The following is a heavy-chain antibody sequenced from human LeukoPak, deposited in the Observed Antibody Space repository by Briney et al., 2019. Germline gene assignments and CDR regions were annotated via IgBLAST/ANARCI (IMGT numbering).Heavy chain of an antibody. J-gene: IGHJ4*02. CDR3: ARYDSSGYCFDY. CDR2: INHSGST. V-gene: IGHV4-34*01. D-gene: IGHD3-22*01. Sequence: SETLSLTCAVYGGSFSGYYWSWIRQPPGKGLEWSGEINHSGSTNYNPSLKSRVTISVDTSKNQFSLKLSSVTAADSAVYYCARYDSSGYCFDYWGQGTVVTVSS. CDR1: GGSFSGYY.